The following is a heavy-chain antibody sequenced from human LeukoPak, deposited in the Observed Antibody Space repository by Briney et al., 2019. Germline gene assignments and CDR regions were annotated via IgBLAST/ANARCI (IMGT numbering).Heavy chain of an antibody. D-gene: IGHD6-6*01. CDR3: ARGTSSGWGSCDY. V-gene: IGHV1-2*02. Sequence: GASVKVSCKASGYTFTGYYMHWVRQAPGQGLEWMGWINPNSGGTNYAQRFQGRVTMTRDTSISTSYMELSRLRSDDTAVYYCARGTSSGWGSCDYWGQGTLVTVSS. CDR2: INPNSGGT. J-gene: IGHJ4*02. CDR1: GYTFTGYY.